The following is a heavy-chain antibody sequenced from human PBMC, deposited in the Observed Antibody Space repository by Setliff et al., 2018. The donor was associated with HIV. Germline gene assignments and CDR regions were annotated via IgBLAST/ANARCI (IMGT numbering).Heavy chain of an antibody. Sequence: SLRLSCAASGFTFSDYGMHWVRQVPGKGLEWVAGIMWNSESMDYADLVKGRFTISRDNAKKSLYLQMNSLRPEDTALYYCAKEGPWGTIFGGFFDSWGQGIRVTVS. V-gene: IGHV3-9*01. D-gene: IGHD3-3*01. CDR2: IMWNSESM. CDR1: GFTFSDYG. J-gene: IGHJ4*02. CDR3: AKEGPWGTIFGGFFDS.